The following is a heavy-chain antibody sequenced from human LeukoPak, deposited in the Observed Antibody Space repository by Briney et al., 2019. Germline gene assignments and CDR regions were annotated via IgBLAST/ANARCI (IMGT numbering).Heavy chain of an antibody. V-gene: IGHV3-21*01. CDR3: ARDIVVVVAAQKAFDI. CDR1: GFTFSSYS. D-gene: IGHD2-15*01. J-gene: IGHJ3*02. Sequence: GGSLRLSCAASGFTFSSYSMNWVRQAPGKGLEWVSSIGSSSSHIYYADSVKGRFTISRDNAKNSLYLQMNSLRAEDTAVYYCARDIVVVVAAQKAFDIWGQGTMVTVSS. CDR2: IGSSSSHI.